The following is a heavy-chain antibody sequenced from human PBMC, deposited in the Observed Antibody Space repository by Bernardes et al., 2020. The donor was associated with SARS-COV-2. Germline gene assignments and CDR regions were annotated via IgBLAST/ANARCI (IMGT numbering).Heavy chain of an antibody. J-gene: IGHJ4*02. CDR2: IWYDGSNK. CDR3: ARDLAYYGSGSPDY. Sequence: GGSLRLSCAASGFTFSSYGMHWVRQAPGKGLEWVAVIWYDGSNKYYADSVKGRFTISRDNSKNTLYLQMNSLRAEDTAVYYCARDLAYYGSGSPDYWGQGTLVTVSS. D-gene: IGHD3-10*01. V-gene: IGHV3-33*01. CDR1: GFTFSSYG.